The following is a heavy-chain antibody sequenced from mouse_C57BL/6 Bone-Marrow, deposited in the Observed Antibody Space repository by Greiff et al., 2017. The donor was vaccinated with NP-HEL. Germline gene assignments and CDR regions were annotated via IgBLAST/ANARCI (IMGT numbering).Heavy chain of an antibody. J-gene: IGHJ1*03. V-gene: IGHV14-3*01. CDR3: ARGTTVGYWYFDV. CDR1: GFNIKNTY. Sequence: VQLKESVAELVRPGASVKLSCTASGFNIKNTYMHWVKQRPEQGLEWIGRIDPANGNTKYAPKFQGKATITADTSSNTAYLQLSSLTSEDTAIYYCARGTTVGYWYFDVWGTGTTVTVSS. CDR2: IDPANGNT. D-gene: IGHD1-1*01.